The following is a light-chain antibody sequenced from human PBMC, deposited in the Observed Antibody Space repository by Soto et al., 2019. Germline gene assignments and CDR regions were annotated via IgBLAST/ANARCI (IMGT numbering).Light chain of an antibody. CDR1: QSISSY. Sequence: DIQMTQSPSSLSASVGDRVTITCRASQSISSYLNWYQQKPGKAPKLLIHAASSLQSGVPSRFSGSGSETEFTLTISSLQPEDFATYYCQQSYSTPITFGQGTRLEIK. CDR2: AAS. CDR3: QQSYSTPIT. J-gene: IGKJ5*01. V-gene: IGKV1-39*01.